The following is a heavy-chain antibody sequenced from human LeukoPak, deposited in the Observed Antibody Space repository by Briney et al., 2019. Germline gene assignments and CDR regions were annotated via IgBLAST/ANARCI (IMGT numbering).Heavy chain of an antibody. CDR1: GFTFSGSA. CDR2: IRSKANHYAT. V-gene: IGHV3-73*01. D-gene: IGHD6-6*01. Sequence: GGSLRLSCAASGFTFSGSAMHWVRQASGKGLEWVGRIRSKANHYATAYAASVKGRFTVSRDNSKNTLYLQMNSLRAEDTAVYYCAKPGSSRGIAGRRPTKYYFDYWGQGTLVTVSS. CDR3: AKPGSSRGIAGRRPTKYYFDY. J-gene: IGHJ4*02.